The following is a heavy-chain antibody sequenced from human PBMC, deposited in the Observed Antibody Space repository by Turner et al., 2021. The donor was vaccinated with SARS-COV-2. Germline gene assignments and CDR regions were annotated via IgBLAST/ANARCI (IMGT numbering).Heavy chain of an antibody. D-gene: IGHD1-26*01. CDR1: GGSISSSSYY. V-gene: IGHV4-39*01. CDR3: ARHSPELRGDYFDY. J-gene: IGHJ4*02. CDR2: NYYSGST. Sequence: QLQLQVSGPCLYKPSETLSLTCTVSGGSISSSSYYWGWIRQPPGKGLEWIGNNYYSGSTYNNPSIKSRVNISVDTSKNQFTQKLSSVTAADTAVYYCARHSPELRGDYFDYWGQGTLVTVSS.